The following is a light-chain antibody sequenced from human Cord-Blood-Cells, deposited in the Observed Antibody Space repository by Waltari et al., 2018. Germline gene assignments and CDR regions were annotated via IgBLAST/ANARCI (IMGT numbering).Light chain of an antibody. Sequence: DIQMTQSPSSLSASVGDRVTITCRASQSISSYLNWYQQKPGKAPQLLIYAASSLQSGVPSRFSGSGSGTDFTLTISSLQPEDVATYYCQQSYSTLMYTFGQGTKLEIK. J-gene: IGKJ2*01. CDR1: QSISSY. CDR3: QQSYSTLMYT. V-gene: IGKV1-39*01. CDR2: AAS.